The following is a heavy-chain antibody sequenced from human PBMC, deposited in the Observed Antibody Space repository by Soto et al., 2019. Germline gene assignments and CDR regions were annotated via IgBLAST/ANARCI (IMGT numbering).Heavy chain of an antibody. J-gene: IGHJ4*02. CDR3: AGSAMATNPIDY. CDR1: GFTFSSYA. D-gene: IGHD5-18*01. V-gene: IGHV3-30-3*01. Sequence: PGGSLRLSCAASGFTFSSYAMHWVRQAPGKGLEWVAVISYDGSNKYYADSVKGRFTISRDNSKNTLYLQMNSLRAEDTAVYYCAGSAMATNPIDYWGQENLVTVSS. CDR2: ISYDGSNK.